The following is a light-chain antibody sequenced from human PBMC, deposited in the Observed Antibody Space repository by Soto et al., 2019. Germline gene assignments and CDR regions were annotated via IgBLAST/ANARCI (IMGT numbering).Light chain of an antibody. CDR1: QSVSSRH. CDR3: QQYGSSPFT. Sequence: DIVLTQSPGTLSLSPGERATLSCRASQSVSSRHLAWYQQKPGQSPRLLIYAASSRATGTPDRFSGSGSGTDFTLTISRLEPDDLAVYYCQQYGSSPFTFGPGTKLDIK. CDR2: AAS. J-gene: IGKJ3*01. V-gene: IGKV3-20*01.